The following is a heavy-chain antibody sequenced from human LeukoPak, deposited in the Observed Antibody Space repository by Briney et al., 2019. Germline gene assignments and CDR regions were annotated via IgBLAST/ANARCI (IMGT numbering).Heavy chain of an antibody. Sequence: SETLSLTCAIYGGSFSGYYWSWIRQPPGKGLEWIGEINHRGSTNYNPSLKSRVTISVDTSRNSFSLELSSVTAADTAVYYCARVGYCGGDFYPFDYWGQGTLTTISS. D-gene: IGHD2-21*02. J-gene: IGHJ4*02. CDR1: GGSFSGYY. CDR2: INHRGST. V-gene: IGHV4-34*01. CDR3: ARVGYCGGDFYPFDY.